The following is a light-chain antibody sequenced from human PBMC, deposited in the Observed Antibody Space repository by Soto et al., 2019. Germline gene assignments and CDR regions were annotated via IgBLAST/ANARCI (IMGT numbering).Light chain of an antibody. CDR1: QSISSY. J-gene: IGKJ1*01. CDR3: QQSYSTRRT. V-gene: IGKV1-39*01. CDR2: AAS. Sequence: DIQMTQSPSSLSASVGDRVTITCRASQSISSYLNWYQQKPGKAPKLLIYAASSLQSGVPSRFSGSGSGTDFTRTISSLQPEDFATYYCQQSYSTRRTFGQGTKVEIK.